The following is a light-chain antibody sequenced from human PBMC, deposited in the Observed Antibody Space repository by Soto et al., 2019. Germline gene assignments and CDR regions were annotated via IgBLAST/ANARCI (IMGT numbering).Light chain of an antibody. V-gene: IGKV1-5*01. J-gene: IGKJ1*01. Sequence: DIQVTQSPSTLPASVGDIVTITCRASQSISSWLAWYQQKPGKAPKLLIYDASSLESGVPSRFSGSGSGTEFTLTISSLQPDDFATYYCKQYNSYWKFGQGTKVDIK. CDR2: DAS. CDR1: QSISSW. CDR3: KQYNSYWK.